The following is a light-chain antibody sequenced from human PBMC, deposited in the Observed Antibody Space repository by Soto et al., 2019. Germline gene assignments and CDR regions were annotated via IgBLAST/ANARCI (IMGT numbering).Light chain of an antibody. J-gene: IGKJ5*01. CDR2: DAF. V-gene: IGKV3-11*01. Sequence: EIVLTQSPATLSLSPGERATLSCRASQSVNSYLVWYQQKPGQAPRLLIYDAFNRATGIPARFSGSGSGTDFTLTISSLEPEDFAVYYCQQRANWPITFGQGTRLEIK. CDR1: QSVNSY. CDR3: QQRANWPIT.